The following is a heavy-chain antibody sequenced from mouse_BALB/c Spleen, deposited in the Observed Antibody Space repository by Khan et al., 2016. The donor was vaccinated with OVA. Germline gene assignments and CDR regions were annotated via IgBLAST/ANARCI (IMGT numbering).Heavy chain of an antibody. CDR2: INTYTGEP. V-gene: IGHV9-1*02. J-gene: IGHJ1*01. CDR1: GYTFTNYG. CDR3: ARGASYWYFDV. Sequence: QIQLVQSGPELKKPGETVKISYKASGYTFTNYGMNWVKQAPGKGLKWMGWINTYTGEPTYTDDFKGRFAFSLETSASTAYLQINTLKYEDMATYYWARGASYWYFDVWGAGTTVTVSS.